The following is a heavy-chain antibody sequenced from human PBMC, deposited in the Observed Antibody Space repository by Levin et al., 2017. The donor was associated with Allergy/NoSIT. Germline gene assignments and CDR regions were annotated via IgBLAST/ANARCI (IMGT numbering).Heavy chain of an antibody. V-gene: IGHV4-39*07. J-gene: IGHJ4*02. D-gene: IGHD6-13*01. Sequence: PSETLSLTCTVSGGSISSSSYYWGWIRQPPGKGLEWIGSIYYSGSTYYNPSLKSRVTISVDTSKNQFSLKLSSVTAADTAVYYCARDLNFAGQQLVVGIDYWGQGTLVTVSS. CDR1: GGSISSSSYY. CDR3: ARDLNFAGQQLVVGIDY. CDR2: IYYSGST.